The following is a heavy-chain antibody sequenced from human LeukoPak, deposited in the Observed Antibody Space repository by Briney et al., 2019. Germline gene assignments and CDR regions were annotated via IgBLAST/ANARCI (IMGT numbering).Heavy chain of an antibody. Sequence: SETLSLTCAVYGGSFSGYYWSWIRQPPGKGLEWIGEINHSGSTNYNPSLKSRVTISVDTSKNQFSLKLSSVTAADTAVYYCARGSNKGGRGVSDYWGQGTLVTVPS. CDR1: GGSFSGYY. CDR3: ARGSNKGGRGVSDY. CDR2: INHSGST. J-gene: IGHJ4*02. D-gene: IGHD3-10*01. V-gene: IGHV4-34*01.